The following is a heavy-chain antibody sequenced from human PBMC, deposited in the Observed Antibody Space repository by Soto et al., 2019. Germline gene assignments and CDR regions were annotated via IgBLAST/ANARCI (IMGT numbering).Heavy chain of an antibody. D-gene: IGHD2-21*02. CDR3: AGGPWGGDCYVDYYYGMDV. Sequence: EVQLVESGGGLVKPGGSLRLSCAASGFTFSSYSMNWVRQAPGKGLEWVSSISSSSSYIYYADSVKGRFTISRDNAKNSVYLQMNSLRAEDTAVYDCAGGPWGGDCYVDYYYGMDVWGQGSTVTVSS. CDR2: ISSSSSYI. CDR1: GFTFSSYS. J-gene: IGHJ6*02. V-gene: IGHV3-21*01.